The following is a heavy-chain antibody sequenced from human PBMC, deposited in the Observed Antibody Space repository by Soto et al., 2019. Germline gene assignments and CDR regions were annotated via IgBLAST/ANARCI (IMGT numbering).Heavy chain of an antibody. Sequence: QLQESGPGLVKPSETLSLTCTVSGGSISSSSYYWGWIRQPPGKGLEWIGSIYYSGSTYYNPSLKSRVTISVDTSKNQFSLKLSSVTAADTAVYYCATSTPAATYFDYWGQGTLVTVSS. CDR3: ATSTPAATYFDY. V-gene: IGHV4-39*01. D-gene: IGHD6-13*01. CDR1: GGSISSSSYY. CDR2: IYYSGST. J-gene: IGHJ4*02.